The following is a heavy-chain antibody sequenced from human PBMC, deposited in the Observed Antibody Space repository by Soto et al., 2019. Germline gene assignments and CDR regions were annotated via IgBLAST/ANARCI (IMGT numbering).Heavy chain of an antibody. J-gene: IGHJ5*02. CDR3: ARDTPKDLYYYDSSGYTWFDP. Sequence: GGSLRLSCAASGFTFSSYAMHWVRQAPGKGLEWVAVISYDGSNKYYADSVKGRFTISRDNSKNTLYLQMNSLRAEDTAVYYCARDTPKDLYYYDSSGYTWFDPWGQGTLVTVSS. D-gene: IGHD3-22*01. V-gene: IGHV3-30-3*01. CDR1: GFTFSSYA. CDR2: ISYDGSNK.